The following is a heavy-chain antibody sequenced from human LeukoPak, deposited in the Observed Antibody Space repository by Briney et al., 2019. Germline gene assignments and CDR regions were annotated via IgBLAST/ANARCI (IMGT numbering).Heavy chain of an antibody. D-gene: IGHD3-10*01. V-gene: IGHV1-2*02. J-gene: IGHJ3*02. Sequence: EASVKVSCKASGYTFTGYYMHWVRQAPGQGLEWMGWINPNSGGTNYAQKFQGRVNMTRDTSISTAYMELSRLRSDDTAVYYCARYTRSSLLWFGEFNDAFDIWGQGTMVTVSS. CDR3: ARYTRSSLLWFGEFNDAFDI. CDR2: INPNSGGT. CDR1: GYTFTGYY.